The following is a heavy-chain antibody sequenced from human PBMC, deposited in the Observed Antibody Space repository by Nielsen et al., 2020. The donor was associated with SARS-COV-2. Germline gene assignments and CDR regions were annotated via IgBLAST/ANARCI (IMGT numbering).Heavy chain of an antibody. Sequence: SETLSLTCAVSGGSISSGGYSWSWIRQPPGKGLEWIGYIYHSGSTNYNPSLKSRVTISVDTSKNQFSLKLSSVTAADTAVYYCARGDYDFWSGIDYWGQGTLVTVSS. J-gene: IGHJ4*02. CDR3: ARGDYDFWSGIDY. D-gene: IGHD3-3*01. CDR2: IYHSGST. V-gene: IGHV4-30-2*01. CDR1: GGSISSGGYS.